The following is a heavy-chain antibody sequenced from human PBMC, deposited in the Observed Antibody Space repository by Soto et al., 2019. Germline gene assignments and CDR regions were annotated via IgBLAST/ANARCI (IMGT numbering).Heavy chain of an antibody. CDR1: GFTFSSYA. V-gene: IGHV3-23*01. J-gene: IGHJ4*02. Sequence: EVQLLESGGGLVQPGGSLRLSCAASGFTFSSYAMSWVRQAPGKGLEWVSAISGSGGSTYYADSVKGRFTISRDNSKNTLYLQMNSLRAEDTAVYYCAKDHLPRRYYYDSSGYYCDYWGQGTLVTVSS. D-gene: IGHD3-22*01. CDR3: AKDHLPRRYYYDSSGYYCDY. CDR2: ISGSGGST.